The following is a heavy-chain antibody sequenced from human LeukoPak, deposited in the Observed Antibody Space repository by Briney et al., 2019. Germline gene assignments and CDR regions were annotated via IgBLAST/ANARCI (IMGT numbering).Heavy chain of an antibody. CDR1: GYTFTSYA. CDR2: INPSTGAT. J-gene: IGHJ4*02. V-gene: IGHV1-2*06. Sequence: ASVKVSCKASGYTFTSYAMHWVRQAPGQRLEWMGRINPSTGATDYAQKFQGRVTVTRDTSISTAYMDLTRLTSDDTAVYYCARGLKYCIGGSCYSRNFDYWGQGTLVTVSS. D-gene: IGHD2-15*01. CDR3: ARGLKYCIGGSCYSRNFDY.